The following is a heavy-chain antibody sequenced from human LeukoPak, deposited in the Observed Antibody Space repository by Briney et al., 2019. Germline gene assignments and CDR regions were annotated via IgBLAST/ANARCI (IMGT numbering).Heavy chain of an antibody. J-gene: IGHJ3*02. D-gene: IGHD1-26*01. CDR2: IYYSGST. Sequence: SETLSLTCTVSGASISSYYWSWIRQPPGKGLEWIGSIYYSGSTYYNPSLKSRVTISVDTSKNQFSLRLSSVTAADTAIHYCARQGAGGRAFDIWGQGTMVTVSS. CDR3: ARQGAGGRAFDI. V-gene: IGHV4-39*01. CDR1: GASISSYY.